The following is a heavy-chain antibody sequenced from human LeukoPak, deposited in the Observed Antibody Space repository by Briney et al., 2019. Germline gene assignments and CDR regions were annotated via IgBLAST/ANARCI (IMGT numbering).Heavy chain of an antibody. V-gene: IGHV3-23*01. CDR1: GFTFRNYA. D-gene: IGHD5-12*01. Sequence: PGGSLRLSCGAFGFTFRNYAMSWVRQAPGKGLEWGLSINDDSRHLYYAESVRGRFSISRDNSKNILYLQMNRLRGEDTAVYYCAKDPPECGWRVYWGQGTQVAVSS. J-gene: IGHJ4*02. CDR2: INDDSRHL. CDR3: AKDPPECGWRVY.